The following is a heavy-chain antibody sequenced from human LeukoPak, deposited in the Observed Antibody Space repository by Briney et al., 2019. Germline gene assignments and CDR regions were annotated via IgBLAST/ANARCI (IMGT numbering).Heavy chain of an antibody. D-gene: IGHD2-2*01. CDR2: ISYDGSNK. Sequence: GGSLRLSCAASGFTFSSYAMHWVRQAPGKGLEWVAVISYDGSNKYYADSVKGRFTISRDNSKNTLYLQMNSLRAEDTAVYYCARDLGVPAAPDDYYYGMDVWGQGTTVTVSS. J-gene: IGHJ6*02. V-gene: IGHV3-30-3*01. CDR1: GFTFSSYA. CDR3: ARDLGVPAAPDDYYYGMDV.